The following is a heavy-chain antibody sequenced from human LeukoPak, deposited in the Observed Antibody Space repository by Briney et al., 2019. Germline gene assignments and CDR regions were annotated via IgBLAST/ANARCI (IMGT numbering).Heavy chain of an antibody. D-gene: IGHD7-27*01. Sequence: GGSLRLSCAASGFTFSSYSVHWVRQAPGKGLEWVAVVSSDGNTKYYADSVKGRFTISRDNSKNTLYLQMNSLRTEDTAVYYRAKEGSGMGTNFDSWGQGTLVTVSS. J-gene: IGHJ4*02. CDR3: AKEGSGMGTNFDS. CDR1: GFTFSSYS. CDR2: VSSDGNTK. V-gene: IGHV3-30*04.